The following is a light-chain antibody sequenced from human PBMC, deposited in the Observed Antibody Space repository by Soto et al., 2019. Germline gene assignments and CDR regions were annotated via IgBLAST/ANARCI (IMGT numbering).Light chain of an antibody. CDR2: GAS. CDR3: QQYDEWPRT. Sequence: EIVMTQSPGNLSVSPGERATLSCRASQSVRSNLAWYQHRPGQSPTLLMFGASTRATGVPARFSGSGSGTEFTLTISSLQSEDFAVYYCQQYDEWPRTFGRGTKVEIK. CDR1: QSVRSN. V-gene: IGKV3-15*01. J-gene: IGKJ1*01.